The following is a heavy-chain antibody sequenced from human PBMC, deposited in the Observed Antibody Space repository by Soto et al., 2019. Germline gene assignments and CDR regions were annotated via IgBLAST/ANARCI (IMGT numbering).Heavy chain of an antibody. Sequence: PGGSLRLSCAASGFTVSSNYMSWVRQAPGKGLEWVSVIYSGGSTYYADSVKGRFTISRDNSKNTLYLQMNSLRAEDTAVYYCASTSGYDSYYYYGMDVWGQGTTVTVSS. D-gene: IGHD5-12*01. CDR1: GFTVSSNY. CDR3: ASTSGYDSYYYYGMDV. V-gene: IGHV3-66*01. J-gene: IGHJ6*02. CDR2: IYSGGST.